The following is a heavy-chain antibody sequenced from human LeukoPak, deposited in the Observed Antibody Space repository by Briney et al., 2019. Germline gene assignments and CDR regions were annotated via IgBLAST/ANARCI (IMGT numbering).Heavy chain of an antibody. CDR2: MNPNGGNT. CDR3: ARRHGRCSDGSCYYPDY. V-gene: IGHV1-8*01. CDR1: GYTFTSYD. Sequence: GASVKVSCKASGYTFTSYDINWVRQATGQGLEWMGWMNPNGGNTGYAQKFQGRVTMTRSSSITTAYMELRSLRSEDTAVYYCARRHGRCSDGSCYYPDYWGQGTLVTVSS. J-gene: IGHJ4*02. D-gene: IGHD2-15*01.